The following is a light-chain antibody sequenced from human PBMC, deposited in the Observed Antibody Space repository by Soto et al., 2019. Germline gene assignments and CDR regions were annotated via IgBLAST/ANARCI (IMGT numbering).Light chain of an antibody. CDR1: QSVSSSY. CDR3: LHYGGSPPFT. J-gene: IGKJ3*01. Sequence: EMVLTQSPGTLSLSPGERATLSCRARQSVSSSYLAWYQQKPGQAPRLLIYGASSRATGIPDRFSGSGSGTDFTLTISRLESADFAVYYCLHYGGSPPFTFGPGNKVDIK. V-gene: IGKV3-20*01. CDR2: GAS.